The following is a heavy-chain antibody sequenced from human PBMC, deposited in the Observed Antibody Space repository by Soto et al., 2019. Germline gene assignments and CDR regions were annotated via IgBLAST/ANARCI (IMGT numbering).Heavy chain of an antibody. J-gene: IGHJ6*02. D-gene: IGHD6-6*01. CDR2: FDPEDGET. Sequence: GASVKVSCKVSGYTRTELSMHWVRQAPGKGLEWMGGFDPEDGETIYAQKFQGRVTMTEDTSTDTAYMELSSLRSEDTAVYYCATTRTRRDSSSLDYYGMDVWGQGTTVTVSS. CDR1: GYTRTELS. CDR3: ATTRTRRDSSSLDYYGMDV. V-gene: IGHV1-24*01.